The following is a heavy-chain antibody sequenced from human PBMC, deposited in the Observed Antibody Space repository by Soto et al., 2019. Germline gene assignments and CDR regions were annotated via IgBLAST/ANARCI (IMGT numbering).Heavy chain of an antibody. Sequence: GGSLRLSCSASGFTFSSYAMHWVRQAPGKGLEYVSAISSNGGSTYYADSVKGRFTISRDNSKNTLYLQMSSLRAEDTAVYYCVKGDLFGVVIPILYGMDVWGQGTTVTVSS. D-gene: IGHD3-3*01. CDR1: GFTFSSYA. J-gene: IGHJ6*02. CDR3: VKGDLFGVVIPILYGMDV. CDR2: ISSNGGST. V-gene: IGHV3-64D*06.